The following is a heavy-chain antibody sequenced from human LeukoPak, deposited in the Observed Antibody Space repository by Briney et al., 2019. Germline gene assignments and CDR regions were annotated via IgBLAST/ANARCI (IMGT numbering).Heavy chain of an antibody. Sequence: GGSLRLSCAASGFTFSTYNMNWVRQAPGKGLEWVSSISSSSAYIYYADSVKGRFTISRDNARNSLYLQMNSLRAEDTAVYYCASGRRDGYNLPYWGQGTLVTVSS. CDR1: GFTFSTYN. J-gene: IGHJ4*02. V-gene: IGHV3-21*01. CDR3: ASGRRDGYNLPY. D-gene: IGHD5-24*01. CDR2: ISSSSAYI.